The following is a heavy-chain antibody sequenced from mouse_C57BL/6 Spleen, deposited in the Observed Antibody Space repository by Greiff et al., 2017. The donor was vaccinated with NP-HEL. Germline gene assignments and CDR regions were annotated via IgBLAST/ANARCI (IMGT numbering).Heavy chain of an antibody. V-gene: IGHV1-50*01. CDR2: IDPSDSYT. Sequence: QVQLQQPGAELVKPGASVKLSCKASGYTFTSYWMQWVKQRPGQGLEWIGEIDPSDSYTNYNQKFKGKATLTVDKSSSTAYMQLSSLTSEDSAVYYCARGGPDPPYWGQGTLVTVSA. CDR3: ARGGPDPPY. J-gene: IGHJ3*01. CDR1: GYTFTSYW.